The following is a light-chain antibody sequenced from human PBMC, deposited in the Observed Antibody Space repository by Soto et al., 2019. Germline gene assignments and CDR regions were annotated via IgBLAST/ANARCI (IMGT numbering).Light chain of an antibody. CDR2: GAS. Sequence: EIVLTQSPGTLSLSPGERATLSCRASQSVSSNYLAWYRRKPGQAPRLLIYGASYRATGIPGRFSGSGSGTDFTLTINRLEPEDFAVYYCQQYGSSPPTFGPGTRVEIK. V-gene: IGKV3-20*01. CDR3: QQYGSSPPT. J-gene: IGKJ1*01. CDR1: QSVSSNY.